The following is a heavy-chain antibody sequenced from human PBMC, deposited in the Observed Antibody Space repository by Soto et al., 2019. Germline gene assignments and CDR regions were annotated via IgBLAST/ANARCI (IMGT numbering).Heavy chain of an antibody. V-gene: IGHV4-61*01. CDR3: ASQIAARPADYGMDV. Sequence: SETLSLTCTVSGGSVSSCSYYWSWIRQPPGKGLEWIGYIYYSGSTNYNPSLKSRVTISVDTSKNQFSLKLSSVTAADTAVYYCASQIAARPADYGMDVWGQGTTVTVSS. J-gene: IGHJ6*02. CDR1: GGSVSSCSYY. D-gene: IGHD6-6*01. CDR2: IYYSGST.